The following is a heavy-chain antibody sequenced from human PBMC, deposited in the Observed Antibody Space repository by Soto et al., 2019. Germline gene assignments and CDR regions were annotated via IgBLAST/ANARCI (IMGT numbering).Heavy chain of an antibody. V-gene: IGHV1-69*01. D-gene: IGHD5-12*01. J-gene: IGHJ4*02. CDR2: IIPIFGTA. CDR3: ARARDGYNLHDY. CDR1: GGTFSSYA. Sequence: QVQLVQSGAEVKKPGSSVKVSCKASGGTFSSYAISWVRQAPGQGLEWMGGIIPIFGTANYAQKFQCRDTMPADEAPSTAYRDMSSLRSEDTAAYYCARARDGYNLHDYWGQGTLVTVSS.